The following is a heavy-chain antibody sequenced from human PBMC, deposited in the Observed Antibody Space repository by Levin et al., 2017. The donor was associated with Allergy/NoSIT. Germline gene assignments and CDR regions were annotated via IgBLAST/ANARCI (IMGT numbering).Heavy chain of an antibody. CDR1: GGSSSSSSYY. J-gene: IGHJ4*02. CDR3: AREDWSQYYFDY. V-gene: IGHV4-39*02. Sequence: SETLSLTCTVSGGSSSSSSYYWGWIRQPPGKGLEWIGTIYYSGSTYYNPSLKSRITISVDTSKNQFSLKVSSVTAADTAVYYCAREDWSQYYFDYWGQGTLVTVSS. CDR2: IYYSGST. D-gene: IGHD3-9*01.